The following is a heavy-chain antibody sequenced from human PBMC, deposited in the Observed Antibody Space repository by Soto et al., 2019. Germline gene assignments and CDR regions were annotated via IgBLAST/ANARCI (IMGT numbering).Heavy chain of an antibody. D-gene: IGHD6-25*01. CDR2: IIPILGIA. V-gene: IGHV1-69*02. J-gene: IGHJ4*02. CDR3: ARASLKAMAAYYFDY. Sequence: QVQLVQSGAEVKKPGSSVKVSCKASGGTFSSYTISWVRQAPGQGLEWMGRIIPILGIANYAQKFQGRVTITADKSTSTAYMELSSLRSEDTAVYYCARASLKAMAAYYFDYWGQGTLVTVSS. CDR1: GGTFSSYT.